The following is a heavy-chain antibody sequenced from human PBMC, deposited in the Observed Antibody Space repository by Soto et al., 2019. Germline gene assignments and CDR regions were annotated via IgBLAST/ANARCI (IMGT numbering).Heavy chain of an antibody. CDR2: IVGSGTSL. V-gene: IGHV3-48*01. D-gene: IGHD1-7*01. J-gene: IGHJ4*02. CDR1: GFTFSDYT. CDR3: ARETNWDYDY. Sequence: GESLKISCVASGFTFSDYTMNWVRQAPGKGLEWLSCIVGSGTSLYYADSVEGRFTISRDNAKNSLFLQMNSLRAEDTAVYYCARETNWDYDYWGQGTLVTVSS.